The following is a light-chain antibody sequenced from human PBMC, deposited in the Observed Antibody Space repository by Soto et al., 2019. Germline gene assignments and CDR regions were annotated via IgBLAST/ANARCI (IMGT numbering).Light chain of an antibody. V-gene: IGKV3-20*01. CDR1: QSVSSN. Sequence: EIVMTQSPATLSVSPGERATLSCRASQSVSSNLAWYQQKPGQAPRLLIYGASSRATDIPDRFSGSGSGTDFTLTISRLEPEDFAMYYCLHHGSSLWTFGQGTKVDIK. CDR2: GAS. CDR3: LHHGSSLWT. J-gene: IGKJ1*01.